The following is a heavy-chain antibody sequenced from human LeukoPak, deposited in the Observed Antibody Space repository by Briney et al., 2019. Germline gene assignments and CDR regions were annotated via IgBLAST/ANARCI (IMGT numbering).Heavy chain of an antibody. V-gene: IGHV1-18*01. CDR1: GYTFTNYG. D-gene: IGHD1-26*01. Sequence: ASVKVSCKASGYTFTNYGISWVRQAPGQGLEWMGWISAYNGNTNYVQKLQGRVTMTTDTSTSTAYMELRSLRSDDTAVYYCARGRSGSYLDAFDIWGQGTMVTVSS. CDR3: ARGRSGSYLDAFDI. CDR2: ISAYNGNT. J-gene: IGHJ3*02.